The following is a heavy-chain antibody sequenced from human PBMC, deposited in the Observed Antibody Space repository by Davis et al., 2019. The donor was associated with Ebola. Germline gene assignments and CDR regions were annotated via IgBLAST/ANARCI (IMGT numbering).Heavy chain of an antibody. J-gene: IGHJ4*02. CDR2: ISSSSSTI. D-gene: IGHD3-3*01. V-gene: IGHV3-48*04. CDR1: GFTFSSYS. CDR3: AKGCTIFGVVIIPAFDY. Sequence: GESLKISCAASGFTFSSYSMNWVRQAPGKGLEWVSYISSSSSTIYYADSVKGRFTISRDNAKNSLYLQMNSLRAEDTAVYYCAKGCTIFGVVIIPAFDYWGQGTLVTVSS.